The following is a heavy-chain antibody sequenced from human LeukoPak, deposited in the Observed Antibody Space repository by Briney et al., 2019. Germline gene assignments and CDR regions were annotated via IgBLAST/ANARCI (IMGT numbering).Heavy chain of an antibody. Sequence: ERSLRLSCDASGFXFSTYAMHWVRQAPGKGLEWVAAISSHGSHKHFADSVRGRFTISRDNSKNTLFLQMNSLRPDDTAVYYCARDRLPPPGVYCFDPWGQGTLVTVSS. J-gene: IGHJ5*02. CDR1: GFXFSTYA. D-gene: IGHD5-12*01. V-gene: IGHV3-30-3*01. CDR3: ARDRLPPPGVYCFDP. CDR2: ISSHGSHK.